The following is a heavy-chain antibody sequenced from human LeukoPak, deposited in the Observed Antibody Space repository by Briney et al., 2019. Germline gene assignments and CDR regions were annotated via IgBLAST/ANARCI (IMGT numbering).Heavy chain of an antibody. Sequence: PSETLSLTCTVSGGSISSYYWSWIRQPAGKGLEWIGRIYTSGSTNYNPSLKSRVTISVDTSKNQFSLKLSSVTAADTAVYYCASSLTYYDYVWGSYRREYFQHWGQGTLVTVSS. D-gene: IGHD3-16*02. CDR1: GGSISSYY. CDR2: IYTSGST. CDR3: ASSLTYYDYVWGSYRREYFQH. J-gene: IGHJ1*01. V-gene: IGHV4-4*07.